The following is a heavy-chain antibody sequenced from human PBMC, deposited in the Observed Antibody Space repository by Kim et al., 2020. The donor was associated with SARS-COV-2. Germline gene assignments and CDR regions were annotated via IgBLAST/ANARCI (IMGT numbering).Heavy chain of an antibody. Sequence: TTSFNPSLKSRVAISVDTSKNQFSLKLSSVTAADTAVYYCTKGRGFRVVIDWGQGTLVTVSS. D-gene: IGHD3-10*01. J-gene: IGHJ4*02. V-gene: IGHV4-34*01. CDR2: TT. CDR3: TKGRGFRVVID.